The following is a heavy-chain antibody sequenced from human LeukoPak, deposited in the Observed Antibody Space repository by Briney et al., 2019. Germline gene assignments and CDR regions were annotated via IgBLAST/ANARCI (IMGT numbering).Heavy chain of an antibody. J-gene: IGHJ4*02. CDR2: ISSISSTI. CDR3: ARDGASYSNYEGNFDY. Sequence: GGSLRLSCTASGFTFNGYGMNWVRQAPGKGLEWVSYISSISSTIYYSDSVKGRFTISRDNAKNSLYLQVNSLRAEDMAVYYCARDGASYSNYEGNFDYWGQGTLVTVSS. V-gene: IGHV3-48*01. D-gene: IGHD4-11*01. CDR1: GFTFNGYG.